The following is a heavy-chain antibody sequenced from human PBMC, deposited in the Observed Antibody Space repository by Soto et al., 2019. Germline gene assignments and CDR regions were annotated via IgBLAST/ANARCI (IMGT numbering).Heavy chain of an antibody. CDR1: GGSITNANW. V-gene: IGHV4-4*02. J-gene: IGHJ5*02. D-gene: IGHD3-22*01. CDR2: IYYDGTT. CDR3: XXTNYDNCGCLDP. Sequence: QVQLQESGTGLVKPSGTLSLTGDVSGGSITNANWWSWVRQPPGKGLEWIGEIYYDGTTKRNPSXXXXXXXXXXXXXXXXXXXXXXXXXXXXXXXXXXXTNYDNCGCLDPWGQGTLVTVSS.